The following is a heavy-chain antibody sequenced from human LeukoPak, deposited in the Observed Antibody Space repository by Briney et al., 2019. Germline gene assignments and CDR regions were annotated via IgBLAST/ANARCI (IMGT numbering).Heavy chain of an antibody. CDR3: AKRGVVIRVILVGFHKEAYYLES. D-gene: IGHD3/OR15-3a*01. V-gene: IGHV3-23*01. CDR1: GITLSNYG. CDR2: ISDSGGST. J-gene: IGHJ4*02. Sequence: GGSLRLSCAVSGITLSNYGMSWVRQAPGKGLEWVAGISDSGGSTSYADSVKSRFTISRDNPKNTLYLQMSSLRAEDTAVYFCAKRGVVIRVILVGFHKEAYYLESWGQGALVTVSS.